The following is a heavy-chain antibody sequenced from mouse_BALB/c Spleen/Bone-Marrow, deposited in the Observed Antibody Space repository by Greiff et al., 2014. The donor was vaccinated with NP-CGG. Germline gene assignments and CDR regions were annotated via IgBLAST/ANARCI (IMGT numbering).Heavy chain of an antibody. CDR1: GYSFIGYF. CDR2: INPYNSDS. Sequence: EVQLQQSGPEMVKPGASVKISCKASGYSFIGYFINWVMQSHGKSLEWIGRINPYNSDSVYNQKFRGKATLPVDKSSSTAHMELRSLSSEDSAVYYCSRGGDYWGQGTTLTVSS. V-gene: IGHV1-20*02. CDR3: SRGGDY. J-gene: IGHJ2*01.